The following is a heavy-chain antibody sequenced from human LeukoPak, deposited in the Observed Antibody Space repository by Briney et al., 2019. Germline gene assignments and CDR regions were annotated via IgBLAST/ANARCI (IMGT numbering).Heavy chain of an antibody. V-gene: IGHV4-59*01. J-gene: IGHJ4*02. Sequence: SETLSLTCTVSGGSISTNYWSWIRQPPGKGLEWIGYIYYSGSTNYNPSLKSRVTISVDTSKNQFSLRLTSVTAADTAMYYCARAPDYGGKLDYWGQGTLITVSS. CDR3: ARAPDYGGKLDY. CDR2: IYYSGST. D-gene: IGHD4-23*01. CDR1: GGSISTNY.